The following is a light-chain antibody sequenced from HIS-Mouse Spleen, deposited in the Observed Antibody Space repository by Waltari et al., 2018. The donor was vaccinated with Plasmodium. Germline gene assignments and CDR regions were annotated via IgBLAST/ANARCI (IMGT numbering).Light chain of an antibody. CDR2: DAS. V-gene: IGKV1-13*02. Sequence: AIPLTQSPSSLSASVGDRVTITCRASHGISSALAWYQQKPGKAPKLLIYDASSLESGVPSRFSGSGSGTEFTFTSSSLQPEDFATYYCQQFNSYPQGTFGQGTRLEIK. J-gene: IGKJ5*01. CDR1: HGISSA. CDR3: QQFNSYPQGT.